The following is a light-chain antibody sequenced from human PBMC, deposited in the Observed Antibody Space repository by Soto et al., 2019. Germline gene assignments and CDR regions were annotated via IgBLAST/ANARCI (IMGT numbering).Light chain of an antibody. J-gene: IGKJ1*01. CDR3: QHSYSTPPT. CDR2: WAS. V-gene: IGKV4-1*01. CDR1: QSFLYSSNNKNY. Sequence: DIVMTQSPASLAVSLGERATINCKSSQSFLYSSNNKNYLAWYQQKPGQPPKLLISWASIRESGVPDRFSGSGSGTDFTLAISSLQAEDVAVYYCQHSYSTPPTFGQGTKVDIK.